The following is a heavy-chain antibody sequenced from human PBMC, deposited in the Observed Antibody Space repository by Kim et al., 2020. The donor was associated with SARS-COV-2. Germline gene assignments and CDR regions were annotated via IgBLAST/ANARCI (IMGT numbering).Heavy chain of an antibody. D-gene: IGHD6-19*01. Sequence: SETLSLTCTVSGGSISSSSYYWGWIRQPPGKGLEWIGSIYYSGSTYYNPSLKSRVTISVDTSKNQFSLKLSSVTAADTAVYYCARGPPLWGAVAGSVDYWGQGTLVTVSS. CDR2: IYYSGST. CDR3: ARGPPLWGAVAGSVDY. V-gene: IGHV4-39*07. J-gene: IGHJ4*02. CDR1: GGSISSSSYY.